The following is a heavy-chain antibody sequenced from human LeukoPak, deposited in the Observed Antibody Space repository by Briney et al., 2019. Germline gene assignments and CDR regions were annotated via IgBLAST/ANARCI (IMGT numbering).Heavy chain of an antibody. D-gene: IGHD3-10*01. J-gene: IGHJ6*03. Sequence: SETLSLTCSVSGFSISSGYYWGWIRQPPGKGLEWIGSIYHSGSTYYNPSLKSRVTISVDTSKNQFSLKLSSVTAADTAVYYCARVPIILDREVILTSYFYYYMDVWGKGTTVTISS. CDR3: ARVPIILDREVILTSYFYYYMDV. CDR1: GFSISSGYY. V-gene: IGHV4-38-2*02. CDR2: IYHSGST.